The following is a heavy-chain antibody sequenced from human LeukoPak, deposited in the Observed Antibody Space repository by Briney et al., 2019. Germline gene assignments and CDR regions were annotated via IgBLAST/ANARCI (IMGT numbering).Heavy chain of an antibody. CDR1: GVSFSGYY. CDR3: ATCSSTSCYANNYYYYMDV. Sequence: PPETLSLTCAVYGVSFSGYYWSWIRQPPGKGLEWIGYIYYSGSTNYNPSLTSRVTISVETSKNQFSLKLSPVTAADTAVYYCATCSSTSCYANNYYYYMDVWGKGTTVTVSS. D-gene: IGHD2-2*01. V-gene: IGHV4-59*01. J-gene: IGHJ6*03. CDR2: IYYSGST.